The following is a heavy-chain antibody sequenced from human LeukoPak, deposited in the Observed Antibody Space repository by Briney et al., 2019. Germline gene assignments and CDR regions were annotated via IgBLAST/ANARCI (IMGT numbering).Heavy chain of an antibody. CDR1: GGTFSSHA. D-gene: IGHD3-16*02. V-gene: IGHV1-69*01. CDR2: IIPIFGTA. J-gene: IGHJ3*02. Sequence: ASVKVSCKASGGTFSSHAISWVRQAPGQGLEWMGGIIPIFGTANYAQKFQGRVTITADESTSTAYMELSSLRSEDTAVYYCARDRQSTFGGVIVTPYDAFDIWGQGTMVTVSS. CDR3: ARDRQSTFGGVIVTPYDAFDI.